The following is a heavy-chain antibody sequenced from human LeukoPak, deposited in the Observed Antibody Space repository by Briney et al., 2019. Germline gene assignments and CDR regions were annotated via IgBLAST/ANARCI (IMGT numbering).Heavy chain of an antibody. CDR1: GFTFSNAW. V-gene: IGHV3-15*01. J-gene: IGHJ4*02. CDR2: IKSKTDGETT. CDR3: TTVSYGYSDY. Sequence: GGSLRLSCAASGFTFSNAWMSWVRQAPGKGLEWVGRIKSKTDGETTDYAAPVKGRFTISRDDSKNTLYLQMNSLKTEDTAVYYCTTVSYGYSDYWGQGTLVTVSS. D-gene: IGHD5-18*01.